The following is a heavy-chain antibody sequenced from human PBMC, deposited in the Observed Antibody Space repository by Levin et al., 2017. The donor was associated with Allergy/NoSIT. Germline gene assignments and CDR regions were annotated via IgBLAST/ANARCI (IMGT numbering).Heavy chain of an antibody. V-gene: IGHV1-2*02. CDR3: ARVGQYGSGSYLVY. J-gene: IGHJ4*02. Sequence: EASVKVSCKASGYTFTGYYIHWVRQAPGQGLEWMGWINPNSGVTNYAQKFQGRVTMTRDTSISTAYMQLSSLRSDDTAVYYCARVGQYGSGSYLVYWGQGTLVTVSS. CDR1: GYTFTGYY. CDR2: INPNSGVT. D-gene: IGHD3-10*01.